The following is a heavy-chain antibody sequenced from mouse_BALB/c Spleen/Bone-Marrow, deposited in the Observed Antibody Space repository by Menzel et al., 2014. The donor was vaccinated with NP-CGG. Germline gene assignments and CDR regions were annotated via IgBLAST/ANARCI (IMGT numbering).Heavy chain of an antibody. D-gene: IGHD2-2*01. CDR2: IDPANGNT. CDR3: ASYVYGYYFDF. J-gene: IGHJ2*01. Sequence: EAQLQQSGAAPVKPGASVKLSWTASGFNIKDTYMHWVKQRPEQGLEWIGRIDPANGNTKYDPKFQGKASITADTSSNTAYLQLSSLTSEDTAVYYCASYVYGYYFDFWGRGTNLSVPS. V-gene: IGHV14-3*02. CDR1: GFNIKDTY.